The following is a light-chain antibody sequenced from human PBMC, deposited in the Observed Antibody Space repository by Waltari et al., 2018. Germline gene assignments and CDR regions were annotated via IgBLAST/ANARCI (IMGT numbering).Light chain of an antibody. CDR2: FDD. CDR1: TSNIGKTA. J-gene: IGLJ2*01. Sequence: QSVLTQPPSLSAAPSQRVTISCFGSTSNIGKTAVNWYQQFPGKAPKVLIYFDDLLPSGVSDRFSGSKSGTSASLAISGLQSEDEADYYCAAWDDNLNAVVFGGGTKLTVL. CDR3: AAWDDNLNAVV. V-gene: IGLV1-36*01.